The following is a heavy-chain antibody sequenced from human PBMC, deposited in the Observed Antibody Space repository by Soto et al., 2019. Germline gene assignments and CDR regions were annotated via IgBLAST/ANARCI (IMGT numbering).Heavy chain of an antibody. Sequence: GGSRRLSCPPSGFTFSNYAMHWVRQAPGKGLARGAVISYDGSNKYYADSVKGRFTISRDNSKNTLYLQMNSLRAEDTAGYYCARDLWSSWYVWWGYYYGMDVWGQGTTVTVSS. CDR1: GFTFSNYA. CDR2: ISYDGSNK. D-gene: IGHD6-13*01. CDR3: ARDLWSSWYVWWGYYYGMDV. J-gene: IGHJ6*02. V-gene: IGHV3-30-3*01.